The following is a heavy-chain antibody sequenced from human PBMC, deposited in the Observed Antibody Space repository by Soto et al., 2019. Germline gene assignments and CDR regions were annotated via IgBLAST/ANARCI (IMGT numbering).Heavy chain of an antibody. CDR2: MNPNSGNT. D-gene: IGHD2-2*01. V-gene: IGHV1-8*01. Sequence: ASVKVSCKASGYTFTSYDINGVRQATGQGLEWMGWMNPNSGNTGYAQKFQGRVTMTRNTSISTAYMELSSLRSEDTAVYYCARGARDIVVVPPRYYMDVWGKGTTVTVSS. J-gene: IGHJ6*03. CDR3: ARGARDIVVVPPRYYMDV. CDR1: GYTFTSYD.